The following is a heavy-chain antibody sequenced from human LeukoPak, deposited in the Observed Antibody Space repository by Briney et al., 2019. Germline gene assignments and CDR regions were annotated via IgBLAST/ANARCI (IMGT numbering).Heavy chain of an antibody. V-gene: IGHV3-23*01. Sequence: GGFLRLSCAASGFTFSSYAMSWVRQAPGKGLEWVSAISGSGGSTYYADSVKGRFTISRDNSKNTLYLQMNSLRAEDTAVYYCAKEGAPEWGSYYGHYFDYWGQGTLVTVSS. D-gene: IGHD1-26*01. CDR3: AKEGAPEWGSYYGHYFDY. CDR1: GFTFSSYA. CDR2: ISGSGGST. J-gene: IGHJ4*02.